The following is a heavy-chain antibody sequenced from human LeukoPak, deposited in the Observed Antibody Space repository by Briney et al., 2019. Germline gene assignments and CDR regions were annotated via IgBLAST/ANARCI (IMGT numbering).Heavy chain of an antibody. V-gene: IGHV1-8*01. CDR3: AKDYHYRDIVGATTVDY. D-gene: IGHD1-26*01. Sequence: ASVKVSCKASGYTFTSYDINWVRQATGQGLEWMGWMNPNSGNTGYAQKFQGRVTMTRNTSISTAYMELSSLRSEDTAVYYCAKDYHYRDIVGATTVDYWGQGTLVTVSS. CDR2: MNPNSGNT. J-gene: IGHJ4*02. CDR1: GYTFTSYD.